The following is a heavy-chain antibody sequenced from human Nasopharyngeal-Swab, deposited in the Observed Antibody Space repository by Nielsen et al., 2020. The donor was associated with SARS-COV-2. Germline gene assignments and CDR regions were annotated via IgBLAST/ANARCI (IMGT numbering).Heavy chain of an antibody. V-gene: IGHV3-30*03. CDR3: ARGTIFGVVKRGPWNHYGMDV. CDR1: GFSFRSYG. Sequence: GESLKISCAAYGFSFRSYGMHWVRQAPGKGLAWGADISYDGSNKDYADSVKGRFTISRDNSKNTLYLQTNSLRADDTAVYYCARGTIFGVVKRGPWNHYGMDVWGQGTTVTVSS. D-gene: IGHD3-3*01. CDR2: ISYDGSNK. J-gene: IGHJ6*02.